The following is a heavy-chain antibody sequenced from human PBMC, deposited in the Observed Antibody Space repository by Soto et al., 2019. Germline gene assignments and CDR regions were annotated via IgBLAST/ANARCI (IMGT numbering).Heavy chain of an antibody. V-gene: IGHV3-30*18. CDR3: AKDRVPSSSSRLFDY. Sequence: PGGSLRLSCAASGFTFSNYGMHWVRQAPGKGLEWVAVISSDGSNKYYADSVKGRFTISRDNSKNTLYLQMNSLRAEDTAVYYCAKDRVPSSSSRLFDYWGQGTLVTVSS. D-gene: IGHD6-6*01. CDR2: ISSDGSNK. CDR1: GFTFSNYG. J-gene: IGHJ4*02.